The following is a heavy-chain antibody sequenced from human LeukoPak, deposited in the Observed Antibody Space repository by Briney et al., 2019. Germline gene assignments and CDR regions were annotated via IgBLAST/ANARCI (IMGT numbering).Heavy chain of an antibody. J-gene: IGHJ5*02. V-gene: IGHV1-18*01. CDR3: ARDLIAVRPGWFDP. Sequence: ASVKVSCTASGYTFTTYGINWVRQAPGQGLEWMGWISAYNGKTNYAQKFQGTVTMTTDTSTSTAYLELRSLRSDDTAIYYCARDLIAVRPGWFDPWGQGTLVTVSS. D-gene: IGHD6-6*01. CDR1: GYTFTTYG. CDR2: ISAYNGKT.